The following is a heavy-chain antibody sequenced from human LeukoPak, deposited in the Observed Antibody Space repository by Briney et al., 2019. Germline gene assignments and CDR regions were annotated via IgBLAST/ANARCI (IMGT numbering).Heavy chain of an antibody. CDR3: AKDFSSSWYYFDY. J-gene: IGHJ4*02. Sequence: PGGSLRLSCAASGFTFSSYEMNWVRQAPGKGLEWVSYISSSGSTIYYADSVKGRFTISRDNSKNTLYLQMNSLRAEDTAVYYCAKDFSSSWYYFDYWGQGTLVTVSS. D-gene: IGHD6-13*01. V-gene: IGHV3-48*03. CDR1: GFTFSSYE. CDR2: ISSSGSTI.